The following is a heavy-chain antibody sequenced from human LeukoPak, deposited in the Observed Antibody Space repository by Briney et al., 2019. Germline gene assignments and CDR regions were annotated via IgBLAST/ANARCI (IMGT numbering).Heavy chain of an antibody. V-gene: IGHV3-23*01. CDR2: ISGSGGST. CDR1: GFTFSRYA. J-gene: IGHJ4*02. CDR3: AKDPSSWYYFDY. D-gene: IGHD6-13*01. Sequence: GGSLRLSCAASGFTFSRYAMSWVRQAPGKGLEWVSAISGSGGSTYYADSVKGRFTISRDNSKNTLYLQMNSLRAEDTAVYYCAKDPSSWYYFDYWGQGTLVTVSS.